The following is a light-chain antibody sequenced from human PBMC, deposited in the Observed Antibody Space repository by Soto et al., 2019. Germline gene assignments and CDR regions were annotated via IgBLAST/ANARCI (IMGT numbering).Light chain of an antibody. J-gene: IGLJ2*01. Sequence: QSALTQPASVSGSPGQSITISCTGTSSDVGSYNLVSWYQQHPGKAPKLMIYEGSKRPSGVSNRFSGSKSGNTASLTISGLQAEDEADYYCCSYAGSSTCNVVFGGGTKRTVL. CDR3: CSYAGSSTCNVV. V-gene: IGLV2-23*01. CDR2: EGS. CDR1: SSDVGSYNL.